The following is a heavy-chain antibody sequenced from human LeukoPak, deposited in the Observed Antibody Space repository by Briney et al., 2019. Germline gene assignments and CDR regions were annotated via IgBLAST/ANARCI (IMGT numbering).Heavy chain of an antibody. Sequence: SETLSLICTVSGGSISSFYWSWIRQPPGKGLEWIGYIYYSGSTNYNPSLKSRVTISVDTSKKQFSLKLSSVTAADTAVYYCARVGGSNYYYYGMDVWGQGTTVTVSS. CDR1: GGSISSFY. CDR3: ARVGGSNYYYYGMDV. D-gene: IGHD2-8*01. J-gene: IGHJ6*02. V-gene: IGHV4-59*01. CDR2: IYYSGST.